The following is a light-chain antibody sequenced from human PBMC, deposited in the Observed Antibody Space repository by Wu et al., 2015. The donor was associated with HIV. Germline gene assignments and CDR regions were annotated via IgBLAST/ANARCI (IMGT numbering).Light chain of an antibody. CDR1: QTITSNY. CDR3: HHRIHWPWT. J-gene: IGKJ1*01. V-gene: IGKV3D-20*02. CDR2: GAF. Sequence: EIVLTQSPATLSLSPGERAILSCRASQTITSNYLAWYQQKSGQAPRLLIYGAFNRAGGIADRFSGSGSGTDFTLTISSLEPGDFAVYYCHHRIHWPWTFGQGTEGGNQT.